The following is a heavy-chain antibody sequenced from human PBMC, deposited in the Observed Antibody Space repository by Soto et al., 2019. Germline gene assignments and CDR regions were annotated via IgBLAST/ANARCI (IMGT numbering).Heavy chain of an antibody. CDR2: IRSKANSYAT. CDR3: TRTVHHRPFPISSGWKTSWYNWFDP. CDR1: GFTFSGSA. V-gene: IGHV3-73*01. D-gene: IGHD6-19*01. Sequence: GGSLRLSCAASGFTFSGSAMHWVRQASGKGLEWVGRIRSKANSYATAYAASVKGRFTISRDDSKNTAYLQMNSLKTEDTAVYYCTRTVHHRPFPISSGWKTSWYNWFDPWGQGTLVTVSS. J-gene: IGHJ5*02.